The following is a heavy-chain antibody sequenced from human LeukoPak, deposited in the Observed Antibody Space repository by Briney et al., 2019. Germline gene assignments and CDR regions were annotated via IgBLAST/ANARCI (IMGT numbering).Heavy chain of an antibody. D-gene: IGHD5-12*01. CDR1: GFTFSSYS. Sequence: GGSLRLSCAASGFTFSSYSMNWVRQAPGKGLEWVSSISSSSSYIYYADSVKGRYTISRDNAKNSLYLQMNSLRAEDTAVYYCASSPRGYALGGLFDYWGQGTLVTVSS. CDR3: ASSPRGYALGGLFDY. CDR2: ISSSSSYI. J-gene: IGHJ4*02. V-gene: IGHV3-21*01.